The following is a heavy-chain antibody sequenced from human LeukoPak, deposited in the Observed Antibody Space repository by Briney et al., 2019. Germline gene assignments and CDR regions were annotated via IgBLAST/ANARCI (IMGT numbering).Heavy chain of an antibody. J-gene: IGHJ5*02. Sequence: GASVKVSCKASGYTFTGYYMHWVRQAPGQGLEWMGWINPNSGGTNYAQKFQGRVTMTRDTSISTAYMELSRLRSDDTAVYYCARSSSWYSAWNNWFDPWGQGTLVTVSS. V-gene: IGHV1-2*02. CDR3: ARSSSWYSAWNNWFDP. CDR2: INPNSGGT. CDR1: GYTFTGYY. D-gene: IGHD6-13*01.